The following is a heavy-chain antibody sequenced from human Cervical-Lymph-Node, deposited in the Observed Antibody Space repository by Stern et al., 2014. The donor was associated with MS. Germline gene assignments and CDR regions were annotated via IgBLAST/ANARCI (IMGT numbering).Heavy chain of an antibody. J-gene: IGHJ5*02. CDR3: ARATDL. CDR1: GASIPSHF. CDR2: IYYRGTT. Sequence: VQLEESGPGLLRPSETLSLTCNVSGASIPSHFWSWIRQPPGKGLEWIGYIYYRGTTNYNASLKGRVAISINTSKTQFSLRLSSVTAADTAVYYCARATDLWGQGILVTVSS. V-gene: IGHV4-59*11.